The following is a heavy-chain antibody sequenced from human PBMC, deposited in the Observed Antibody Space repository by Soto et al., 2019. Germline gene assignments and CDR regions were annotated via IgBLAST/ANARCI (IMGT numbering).Heavy chain of an antibody. CDR1: GFTFSSYW. CDR3: ARDLYSSSWYVGYYFDY. V-gene: IGHV3-7*01. CDR2: IKRDGSEK. Sequence: VGSLRLSCAASGFTFSSYWMSWVRQAPGKGLEWVANIKRDGSEKYYVDSVKGRFTISRDNAKNSLYLQMNSLRAEDTAVYYCARDLYSSSWYVGYYFDYWGQGTLVTVSS. D-gene: IGHD6-13*01. J-gene: IGHJ4*02.